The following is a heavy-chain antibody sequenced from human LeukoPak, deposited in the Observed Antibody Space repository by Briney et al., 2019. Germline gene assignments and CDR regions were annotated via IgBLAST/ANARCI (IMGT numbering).Heavy chain of an antibody. CDR2: ISSSSSYI. CDR1: GFTFSSYS. V-gene: IGHV3-21*01. D-gene: IGHD3-9*01. Sequence: GGSLRLSCAASGFTFSSYSMNWVRQAPGKGLEWVSSISSSSSYIYHADSVKGRFTISRDNAKNSLYLQMNSLRAEDTAVYCCARGDYDILTGLYYFDYWGQGTLVTVSS. CDR3: ARGDYDILTGLYYFDY. J-gene: IGHJ4*02.